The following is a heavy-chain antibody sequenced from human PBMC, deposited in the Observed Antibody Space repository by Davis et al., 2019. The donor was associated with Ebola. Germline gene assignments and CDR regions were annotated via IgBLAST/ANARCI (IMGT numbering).Heavy chain of an antibody. Sequence: ASVKVSCKVSGYTFSDYYIHWVRQAPGKGLEWMGLVDPDDGETMSAEKFQARATIHTATSRDTVYMELTSLNSDDTAVYYCAMVLYTKFNWIESWGQGTLVTVSS. CDR3: AMVLYTKFNWIES. V-gene: IGHV1-69-2*01. J-gene: IGHJ5*01. CDR1: GYTFSDYY. D-gene: IGHD2-8*02. CDR2: VDPDDGET.